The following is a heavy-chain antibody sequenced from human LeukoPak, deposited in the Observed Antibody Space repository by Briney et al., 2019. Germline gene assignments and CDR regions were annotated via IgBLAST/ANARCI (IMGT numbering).Heavy chain of an antibody. J-gene: IGHJ4*02. CDR2: ISSSGTTI. CDR1: GFIFSSYG. D-gene: IGHD6-13*01. V-gene: IGHV3-48*02. CDR3: ARDRSSTAAPSLTY. Sequence: QPGGSLRPSCAASGFIFSSYGMNWVRQAPGKGLEWVSYISSSGTTIYYADSVRGRFTISRDNAKNSLYLQMNSLRDEDTAVYYCARDRSSTAAPSLTYWGQGTLVTVSS.